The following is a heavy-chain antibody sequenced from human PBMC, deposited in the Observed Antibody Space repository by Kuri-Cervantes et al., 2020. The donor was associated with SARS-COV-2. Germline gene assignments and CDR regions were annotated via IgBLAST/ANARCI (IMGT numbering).Heavy chain of an antibody. CDR3: ARSEAAGVLRFLEWFVLRAFDI. V-gene: IGHV1-69*05. J-gene: IGHJ3*02. CDR1: GGTFSSYA. CDR2: IIPIFGTV. D-gene: IGHD3-3*01. Sequence: SVKVSCKASGGTFSSYAISWVRQAPGQGLEWMGGIIPIFGTVNYAQKFQGRVTITTDESTSTAYMELSSLRSEDTAVYYCARSEAAGVLRFLEWFVLRAFDIWGQGTMVTVSS.